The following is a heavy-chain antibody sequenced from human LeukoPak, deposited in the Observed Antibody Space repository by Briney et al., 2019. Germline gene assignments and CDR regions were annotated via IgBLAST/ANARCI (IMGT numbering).Heavy chain of an antibody. CDR2: ISASGGST. D-gene: IGHD6-6*01. Sequence: SGGSLRLSCAASGFTFINYAMYWVRQAPGKGLEWVSGISASGGSTEYADSVKGRFTISRDTSENTLFLQMNNLRADDTAVYYCAGRPNAFDIWGQGTVVTVSS. CDR1: GFTFINYA. V-gene: IGHV3-23*01. J-gene: IGHJ3*02. CDR3: AGRPNAFDI.